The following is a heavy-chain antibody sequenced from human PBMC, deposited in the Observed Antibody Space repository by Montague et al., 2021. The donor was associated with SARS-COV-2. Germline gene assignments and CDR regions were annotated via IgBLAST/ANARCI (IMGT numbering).Heavy chain of an antibody. V-gene: IGHV4-34*01. CDR2: INYGGST. CDR1: GGSFSDYH. CDR3: AIGAPGY. J-gene: IGHJ4*02. Sequence: SETLSLTCAVYGGSFSDYHWTWIRQSPGEGLEWIGQINYGGSTKYNPSLKSRVTISIDTSKNQFSLKLASVTAADTAVYYCAIGAPGYWGQGTLVTVSS. D-gene: IGHD1-1*01.